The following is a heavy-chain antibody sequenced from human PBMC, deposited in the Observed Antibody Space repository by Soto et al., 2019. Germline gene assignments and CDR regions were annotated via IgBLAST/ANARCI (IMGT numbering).Heavy chain of an antibody. CDR2: IIPIFGTA. V-gene: IGHV1-69*01. Sequence: QVQLVQSGAEVKKPGSSVKVSCKASGGTFSSYAISWVRQAPGQGLEWMGGIIPIFGTANYAQKFQGRVTITADESTSTPYKELSSLRSEDTAVYYCARGVVVVAATNYYYGMDVWGQGTTVTVSS. D-gene: IGHD2-15*01. J-gene: IGHJ6*02. CDR3: ARGVVVVAATNYYYGMDV. CDR1: GGTFSSYA.